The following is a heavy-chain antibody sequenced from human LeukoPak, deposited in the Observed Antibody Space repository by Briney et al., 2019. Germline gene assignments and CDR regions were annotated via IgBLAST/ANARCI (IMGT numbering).Heavy chain of an antibody. J-gene: IGHJ2*01. D-gene: IGHD7-27*01. V-gene: IGHV3-9*01. Sequence: GGSLRLSCAASGFTFDDYVMHWVRQPPGKGLEWVSGISWNSGSIGYADSVKGRFTISRDNAKNSLYLQMNSLKAEDTALYYCANAPPSNWVNWYFDLWGRGTRVTVSS. CDR2: ISWNSGSI. CDR1: GFTFDDYV. CDR3: ANAPPSNWVNWYFDL.